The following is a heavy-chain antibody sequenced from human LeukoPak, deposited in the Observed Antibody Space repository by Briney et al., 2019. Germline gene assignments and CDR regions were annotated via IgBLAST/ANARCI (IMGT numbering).Heavy chain of an antibody. Sequence: SETLSLTCTVSGGSISSYYWSWIRQPAGKGLEWIGRIYTSGSTNYNPSLKSRVTMSVDTSKNQFSLKLSSVTAADTAVYYCARDGELRFLEWFPPHYYGMDVWGQGTTVTVSS. CDR2: IYTSGST. V-gene: IGHV4-4*07. J-gene: IGHJ6*02. CDR3: ARDGELRFLEWFPPHYYGMDV. D-gene: IGHD3-3*01. CDR1: GGSISSYY.